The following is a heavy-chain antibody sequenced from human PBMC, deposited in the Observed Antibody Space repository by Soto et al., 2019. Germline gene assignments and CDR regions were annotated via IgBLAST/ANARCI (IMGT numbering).Heavy chain of an antibody. CDR1: GYNFSGYY. CDR2: INIHSVDT. J-gene: IGHJ5*02. CDR3: SRGVVTRPSDGEASGS. Sequence: QVQLVQSGAEVKKPGASVRVSCKTSGYNFSGYYMHSVRQAPEQGLGSMGGINIHSVDTDYAQKFQDSLIMPRDMSIDTAYMDVTRPRSDSPAVYYWSRGVVTRPSDGEASGSWCQGPLVSVSS. D-gene: IGHD2-21*02. V-gene: IGHV1-2*02.